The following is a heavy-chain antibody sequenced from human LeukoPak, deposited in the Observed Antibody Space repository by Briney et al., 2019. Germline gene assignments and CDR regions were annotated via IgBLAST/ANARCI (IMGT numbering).Heavy chain of an antibody. CDR3: ARGDSGSYYFDY. J-gene: IGHJ4*02. V-gene: IGHV3-48*03. CDR1: GFTFSSYE. Sequence: GGSLRHSCAASGFTFSSYEMNWVRQAPGKGLEWVSYISSSGSTIYYADSVKGRFTISRDNAKNSLYLQMNSLRAEGTAVYYCARGDSGSYYFDYWGQGTLVTVSS. D-gene: IGHD1-26*01. CDR2: ISSSGSTI.